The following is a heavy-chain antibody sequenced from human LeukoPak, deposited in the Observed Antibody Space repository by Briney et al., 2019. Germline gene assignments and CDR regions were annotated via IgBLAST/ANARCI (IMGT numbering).Heavy chain of an antibody. J-gene: IGHJ4*02. CDR2: ISSNGGST. CDR1: GFTFSSYG. CDR3: VRDWVATIVAPRHFDN. D-gene: IGHD5-24*01. V-gene: IGHV3-64D*09. Sequence: GGSLRLSCAASGFTFSSYGMHWVRQAPGKGLEYVSGISSNGGSTYYPDSVKGRFTISRDNSKNTLYLQMSSLRAEDTAVYYCVRDWVATIVAPRHFDNWGQGTLVTVSS.